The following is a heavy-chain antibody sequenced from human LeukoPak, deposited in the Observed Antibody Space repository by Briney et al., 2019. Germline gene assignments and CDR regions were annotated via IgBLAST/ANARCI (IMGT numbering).Heavy chain of an antibody. V-gene: IGHV4-4*07. Sequence: PSETLSLTCTVSGGSISSYYWSWIRQPAGKGLEWIGRIYTSRSTNYNPSLKSRVTMSVDTSKNQFSLKLSSVTAADTAVYYCSRDYGSGNYDSNTYMDVWGKGTTVTVSS. J-gene: IGHJ6*03. CDR3: SRDYGSGNYDSNTYMDV. D-gene: IGHD3-10*01. CDR2: IYTSRST. CDR1: GGSISSYY.